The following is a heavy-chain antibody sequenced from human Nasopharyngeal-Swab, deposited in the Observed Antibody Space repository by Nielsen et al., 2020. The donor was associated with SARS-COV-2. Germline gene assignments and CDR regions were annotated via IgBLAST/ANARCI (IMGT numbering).Heavy chain of an antibody. CDR2: IIPILDIT. CDR3: ARMEFYYGSAGFTSPHDDEEREG. D-gene: IGHD3-10*01. V-gene: IGHV1-69*02. J-gene: IGHJ1*01. Sequence: WLRQAPGQGLEWMGRIIPILDITNYAQKFQGRVTITADKSTYTAYMELSSLRSEDTAIYYCARMEFYYGSAGFTSPHDDEEREGGGQG.